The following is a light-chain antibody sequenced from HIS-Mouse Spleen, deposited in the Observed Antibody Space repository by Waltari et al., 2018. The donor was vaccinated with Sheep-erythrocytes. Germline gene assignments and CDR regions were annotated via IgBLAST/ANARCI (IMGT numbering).Light chain of an antibody. CDR1: SSDVVGYNY. Sequence: QSALTQPRSVSVSPGQSVPLSCTGTSSDVVGYNYVSWYQQHPGKAPKLMIYDVSKRPSGVPDRFSGSKSGNTASLTISGLQAEDEADYYCCSYAGSYNHVFATGTKVTVL. CDR2: DVS. CDR3: CSYAGSYNHV. V-gene: IGLV2-11*01. J-gene: IGLJ1*01.